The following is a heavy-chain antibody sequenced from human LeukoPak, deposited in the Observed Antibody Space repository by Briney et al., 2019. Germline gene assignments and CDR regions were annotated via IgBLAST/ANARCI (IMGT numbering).Heavy chain of an antibody. CDR1: GGTFSSYA. CDR3: ARVRGYCSSTSCYTGEDYYYYMDV. Sequence: ASVTVSCKASGGTFSSYAISWVRQVPGQGLEWMGGITPIFGTANYAQKFQGRVTITTDESTSTAYMELSSLRSEDTAVYYCARVRGYCSSTSCYTGEDYYYYMDVWGKGTTVTVSS. J-gene: IGHJ6*03. CDR2: ITPIFGTA. D-gene: IGHD2-2*02. V-gene: IGHV1-69*05.